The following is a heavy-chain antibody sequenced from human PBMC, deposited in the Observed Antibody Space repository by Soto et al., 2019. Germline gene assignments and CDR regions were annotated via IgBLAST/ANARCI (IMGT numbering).Heavy chain of an antibody. V-gene: IGHV3-11*01. D-gene: IGHD4-4*01. J-gene: IGHJ3*02. CDR3: ANLGRGNSGFAFDI. CDR2: ISSSGSTI. CDR1: GFTFSDYY. Sequence: GGSLRLSCAASGFTFSDYYMSWIRQAPGKGLEWVSYISSSGSTIYYADSVKGRFTISGDNAKNSLYLQMNSLRAEDTAVYYCANLGRGNSGFAFDIWGQGTMVTVSS.